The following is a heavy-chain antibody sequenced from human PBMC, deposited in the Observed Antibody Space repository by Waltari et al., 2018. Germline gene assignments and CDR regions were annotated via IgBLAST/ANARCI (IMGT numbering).Heavy chain of an antibody. CDR1: GGSFNTYG. V-gene: IGHV1-69*15. CDR3: ARKASGYDAGGTFDI. J-gene: IGHJ3*02. D-gene: IGHD5-12*01. CDR2: VIPIYGRS. Sequence: QVHLGQSGAEVKRPGSSVKVSCKVSGGSFNTYGIHWVRQAPGQGLEWVGKVIPIYGRSYYAQTFKDRVTITADESTTTAYMELKNLKSDDTAIYYCARKASGYDAGGTFDIWGQGTTVTVSS.